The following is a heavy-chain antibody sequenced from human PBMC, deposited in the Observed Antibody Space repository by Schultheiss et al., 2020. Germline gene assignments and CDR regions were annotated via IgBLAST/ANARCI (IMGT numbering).Heavy chain of an antibody. CDR2: IYYSGST. CDR3: ARASRGSSSYFDY. CDR1: GGSFSGYY. J-gene: IGHJ4*02. D-gene: IGHD6-6*01. Sequence: SETLSLTCAVYGGSFSGYYWSWIRQPPGKGLEWIGYIYYSGSTNYNPSLKSRVTISVDTSKNQFSLTINSVTAADTAVYYCARASRGSSSYFDYWGQGTLVTVSS. V-gene: IGHV4-59*01.